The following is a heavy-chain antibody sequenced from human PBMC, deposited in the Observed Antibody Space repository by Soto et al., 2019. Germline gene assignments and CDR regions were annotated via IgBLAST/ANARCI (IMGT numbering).Heavy chain of an antibody. V-gene: IGHV3-48*03. J-gene: IGHJ4*02. Sequence: GGSLRLSCAVSAFSFTSDEMNWVRQAPGKGLEWVAYISTSGNTIYYADSVKGRFTISRDNAKNSLYLQMNSLRVEDTAVYYCVRDRYSNGWFGDFWGQGTPVTVSS. CDR1: AFSFTSDE. D-gene: IGHD6-19*01. CDR2: ISTSGNTI. CDR3: VRDRYSNGWFGDF.